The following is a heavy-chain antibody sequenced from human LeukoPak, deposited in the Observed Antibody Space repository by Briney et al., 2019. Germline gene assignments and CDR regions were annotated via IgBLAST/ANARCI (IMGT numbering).Heavy chain of an antibody. CDR2: INPNSGGA. CDR3: VTRSYTSGWPT. CDR1: GNTFIGNY. Sequence: SVKVSCKASGNTFIGNYIHWVRQARGQGLEWMGWINPNSGGANYAQRFQGRATMTRDTSVTTAFLDLDRLTSDDTAVYYCVTRSYTSGWPTWGQGTLVTVSS. V-gene: IGHV1-2*02. D-gene: IGHD6-19*01. J-gene: IGHJ5*02.